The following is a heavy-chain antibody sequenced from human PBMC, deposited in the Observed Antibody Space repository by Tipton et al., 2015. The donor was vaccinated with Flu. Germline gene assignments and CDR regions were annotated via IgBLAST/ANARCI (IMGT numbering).Heavy chain of an antibody. CDR3: ARARANRTPRIDY. CDR1: GFTFSSYG. D-gene: IGHD2-15*01. J-gene: IGHJ4*02. V-gene: IGHV3-33*08. Sequence: SLRLSCAASGFTFSSYGMHWVRQAPGKGLEWVAVIWYDGSNKYYADSVKGRFTISRDNSKNTLYLQMNSLRAEDTAVYYCARARANRTPRIDYWGQGTLVTVSS. CDR2: IWYDGSNK.